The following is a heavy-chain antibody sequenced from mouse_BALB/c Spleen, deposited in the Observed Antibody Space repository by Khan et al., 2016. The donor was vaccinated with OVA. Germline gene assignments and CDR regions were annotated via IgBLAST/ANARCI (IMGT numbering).Heavy chain of an antibody. V-gene: IGHV1-4*01. J-gene: IGHJ3*01. CDR3: VRDGAYHRNDGWFAY. CDR2: INPSNGYT. D-gene: IGHD2-14*01. CDR1: GYTFTSYT. Sequence: VKLQQSGAELARPGASVKMSCKASGYTFTSYTIHWIKKRPGQGLEWIGYINPSNGYTNYNQKFKDKATLTTDKSSTTAYLQLSSLTSDDSAVYNGVRDGAYHRNDGWFAYWGQGTLVTVSA.